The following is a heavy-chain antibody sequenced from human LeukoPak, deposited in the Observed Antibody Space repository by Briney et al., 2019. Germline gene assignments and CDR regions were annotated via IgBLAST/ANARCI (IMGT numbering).Heavy chain of an antibody. V-gene: IGHV5-51*01. Sequence: GESLKISCKGSGYSFTSYWIGWVRQMPGKRLERIEIIYPGDSDTRYSPSFQGQVTISADKSISTAYLQWSSLKASDTAMYYCARRVGSSVAGFDYWGQGTLVTVSS. CDR2: IYPGDSDT. D-gene: IGHD3-10*01. CDR1: GYSFTSYW. J-gene: IGHJ4*02. CDR3: ARRVGSSVAGFDY.